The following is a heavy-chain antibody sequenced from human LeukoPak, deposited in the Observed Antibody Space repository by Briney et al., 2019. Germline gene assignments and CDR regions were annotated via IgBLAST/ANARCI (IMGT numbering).Heavy chain of an antibody. D-gene: IGHD3-10*02. CDR2: INPNSGDT. V-gene: IGHV1-2*02. CDR1: GYTFINYY. J-gene: IGHJ3*02. CDR3: ARDVRWSDAFDI. Sequence: ASGKVSCKAAGYTFINYYIHWVRQAPGQGLEWMGWINPNSGDTNYAQKVQGRVTMTRDTAINTAYMELSSLRSDDTAMFYCARDVRWSDAFDIWGQGTMVIVSS.